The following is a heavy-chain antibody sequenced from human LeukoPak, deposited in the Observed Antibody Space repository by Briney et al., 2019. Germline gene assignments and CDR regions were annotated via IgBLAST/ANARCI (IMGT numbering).Heavy chain of an antibody. Sequence: GGSLRLSCAASGFTFSSYSMNWVRQAPGKGLEWVSSISSSSSYIYYADSVKGRFTISRDNAKNSLYLQMNSLRAEDTAVYYCARGARPSVAGAAFDIWGQGTLVTASS. D-gene: IGHD6-19*01. CDR3: ARGARPSVAGAAFDI. J-gene: IGHJ3*02. CDR1: GFTFSSYS. V-gene: IGHV3-21*01. CDR2: ISSSSSYI.